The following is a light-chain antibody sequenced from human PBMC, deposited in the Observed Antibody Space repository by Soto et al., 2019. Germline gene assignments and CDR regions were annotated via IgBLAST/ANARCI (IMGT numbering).Light chain of an antibody. V-gene: IGKV3-20*01. J-gene: IGKJ3*01. CDR1: QSVSSSY. CDR3: QQYGSSPLFT. Sequence: EIVLTQSPGTLSLSPGERATLPCRASQSVSSSYLAWYQQKPGQSPRLLIYGASSRVTCIQDRFSGSGSGTDFTLTISRLEPDDFVVDYCQQYGSSPLFTFGPGTKVDI. CDR2: GAS.